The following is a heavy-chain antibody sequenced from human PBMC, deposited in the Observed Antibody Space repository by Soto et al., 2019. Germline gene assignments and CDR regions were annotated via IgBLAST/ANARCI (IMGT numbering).Heavy chain of an antibody. CDR1: GGSISSSSYY. J-gene: IGHJ4*02. D-gene: IGHD6-13*01. CDR2: IYYSGST. CDR3: ARLYRSRWYGDS. V-gene: IGHV4-39*01. Sequence: QLQLQESGPGLVKPSETLSLTCTVSGGSISSSSYYWGWIRQPPGKGLEWIGSIYYSGSTYYNPSLKSRVTLSVDTSKTQFSLKLSSVPAADTAVYYCARLYRSRWYGDSWGQGTLVTVSS.